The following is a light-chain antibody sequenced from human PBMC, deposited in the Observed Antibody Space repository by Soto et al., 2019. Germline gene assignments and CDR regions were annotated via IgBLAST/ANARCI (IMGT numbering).Light chain of an antibody. J-gene: IGKJ4*01. V-gene: IGKV3-20*01. CDR2: GAS. CDR1: QSVSSSY. CDR3: QQYDSSPLT. Sequence: EIVLTQSPGTLSLSPGERATLSCRASQSVSSSYLAWYQQKPGQAPRLLIYGASRRATGIPDRFSGSGSGKDFTLTISRLEPEDFAVYYCQQYDSSPLTFGGGTKVEIK.